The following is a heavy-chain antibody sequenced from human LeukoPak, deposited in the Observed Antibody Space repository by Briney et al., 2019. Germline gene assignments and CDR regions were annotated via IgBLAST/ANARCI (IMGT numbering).Heavy chain of an antibody. D-gene: IGHD6-19*01. V-gene: IGHV3-9*01. CDR2: ISWKSDTR. Sequence: GRSLRLSCAASGFRFDGHAMHWVRQAPGKGLEWVSGISWKSDTRGYADSVKGRFTISRDNVKNSLYLQMNSLRPEDTALYYCAKDGRGSGWYSGNWFDPWGQGTLVTVSS. J-gene: IGHJ5*02. CDR1: GFRFDGHA. CDR3: AKDGRGSGWYSGNWFDP.